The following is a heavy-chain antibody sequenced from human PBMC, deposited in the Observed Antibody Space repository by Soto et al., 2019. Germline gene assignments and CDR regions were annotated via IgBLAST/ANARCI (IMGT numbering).Heavy chain of an antibody. CDR2: ISGSGGTA. D-gene: IGHD6-19*01. Sequence: QVQLVESGGGVVQPGRSLRLSCAASGFTFSSYGMHWVRQAPGKGLECVSVISGSGGTAYYADSVKGRFTISRDNSKSTLYLQMNSVRAEDTAMYYCVKEDSGWDFWGRGTMVTVSS. J-gene: IGHJ3*01. CDR1: GFTFSSYG. CDR3: VKEDSGWDF. V-gene: IGHV3-NL1*01.